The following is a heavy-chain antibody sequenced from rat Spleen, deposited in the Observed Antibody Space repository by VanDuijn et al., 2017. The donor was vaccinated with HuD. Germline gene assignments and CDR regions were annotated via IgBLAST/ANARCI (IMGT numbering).Heavy chain of an antibody. CDR3: AETGGPTGGY. V-gene: IGHV2-77*01. J-gene: IGHJ2*01. CDR1: GFSLTSYG. D-gene: IGHD1-4*01. Sequence: QVQMKETGPGLVQTTQTLSVTCTVSGFSLTSYGVHWVRQAPGKGLEWMGIIWGDGSTNYNSALKSRLSISRDTSKSQVFLTMNSLQTDDTAVYYCAETGGPTGGYWGQGVMVTVSS. CDR2: IWGDGST.